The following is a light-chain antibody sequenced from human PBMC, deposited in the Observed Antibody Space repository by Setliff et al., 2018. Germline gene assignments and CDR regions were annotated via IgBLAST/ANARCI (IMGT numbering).Light chain of an antibody. Sequence: QSALAQPASVSGSPGQSITISCAGTSSDIGSYHLVSWYQQHPGKVPKLMIYEVNKRPSGVSSRFSGSKSGNTASLTISGLQPEDEGDYYCCSYVTGGTLAFGGGTKLTVL. J-gene: IGLJ3*02. CDR2: EVN. CDR3: CSYVTGGTLA. V-gene: IGLV2-23*02. CDR1: SSDIGSYHL.